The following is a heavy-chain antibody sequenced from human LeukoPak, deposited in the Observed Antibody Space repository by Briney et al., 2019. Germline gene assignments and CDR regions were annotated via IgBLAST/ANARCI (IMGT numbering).Heavy chain of an antibody. V-gene: IGHV4-4*07. CDR1: GGYISSYS. J-gene: IGHJ2*01. Sequence: SETLSLTCTVSGGYISSYSWSWIRQPAGKGLEWIGRIFSSGSTNYNPSLKSRVTISVDTSKNQFSLKLSSVTAADTAVYYCARDEGYGDYYWYFDLWGRGTLVAVSS. CDR2: IFSSGST. D-gene: IGHD4-17*01. CDR3: ARDEGYGDYYWYFDL.